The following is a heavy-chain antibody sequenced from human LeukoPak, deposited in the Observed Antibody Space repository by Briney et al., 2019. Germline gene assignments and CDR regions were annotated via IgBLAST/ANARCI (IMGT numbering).Heavy chain of an antibody. J-gene: IGHJ6*03. D-gene: IGHD3-10*01. CDR3: ARSLRVRGVPDYMDV. CDR1: GFAFSNYN. CDR2: ITSGSRYV. Sequence: TGGSLRLSCAASGFAFSNYNMNGVRQAPGGGVEWVSAITSGSRYVFYTDSVKGRFTISRHNAKNSLYLQMNSLGAEDTAVYYCARSLRVRGVPDYMDVWGKGTTVTISS. V-gene: IGHV3-21*04.